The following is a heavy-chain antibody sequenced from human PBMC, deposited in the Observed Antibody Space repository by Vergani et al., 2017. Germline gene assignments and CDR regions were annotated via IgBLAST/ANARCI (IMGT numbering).Heavy chain of an antibody. Sequence: EVQLVESGGGLVQPGGSLRLSCAASGFLFSDYWLNWVRQSPGGGLEWVANIKQGGSEKFYVDSVKGRFTISRDNSKNKVFLQINVLRAEDTAVYYCARGGVVGSTGRSFEFWGQGTTVNVSS. CDR2: IKQGGSEK. V-gene: IGHV3-7*01. CDR1: GFLFSDYW. J-gene: IGHJ3*01. CDR3: ARGGVVGSTGRSFEF. D-gene: IGHD1-26*01.